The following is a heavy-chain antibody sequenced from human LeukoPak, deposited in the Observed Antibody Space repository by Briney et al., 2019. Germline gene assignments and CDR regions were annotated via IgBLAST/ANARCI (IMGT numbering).Heavy chain of an antibody. D-gene: IGHD3-10*01. Sequence: SQTLSLTCTVSGGSISSGSYYWSWIRQPAGKGLEWIGRIYTSGSTNYNPSLKSRVTISVDTSKNQFSLKLSSVTAADTAVYYCARSGAGRWFGELLHYFDYWGQGNLVTVSS. CDR3: ARSGAGRWFGELLHYFDY. CDR2: IYTSGST. J-gene: IGHJ4*02. CDR1: GGSISSGSYY. V-gene: IGHV4-61*02.